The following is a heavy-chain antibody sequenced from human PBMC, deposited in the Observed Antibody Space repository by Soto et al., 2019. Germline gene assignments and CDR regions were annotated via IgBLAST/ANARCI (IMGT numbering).Heavy chain of an antibody. J-gene: IGHJ5*02. V-gene: IGHV4-31*03. CDR3: ARVGPPYLTGTTHPNWFDP. D-gene: IGHD1-20*01. Sequence: SETLSLTCTVSGGSISSGGYYWSWIRQHPGKGLEWIGYIYYSGSTYYNPSLKNRVTISVDTSKNQFSLKLSSVTAADTAVYYCARVGPPYLTGTTHPNWFDPWGQGTLVTVSS. CDR1: GGSISSGGYY. CDR2: IYYSGST.